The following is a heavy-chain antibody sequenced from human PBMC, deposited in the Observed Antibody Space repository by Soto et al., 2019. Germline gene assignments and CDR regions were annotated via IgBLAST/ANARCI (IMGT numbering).Heavy chain of an antibody. Sequence: QVQLVQSGAEVKKPGASVKVSCKASGYTFTSYGISWGRQAPGQGLEGMGWISAYNGNTNYAQKLQGRVTMTTDTSTSTAYMELRSLRSDDTAVYYCAKDVNPYYYYGMDVWGQGTTVTVSS. CDR2: ISAYNGNT. V-gene: IGHV1-18*01. CDR1: GYTFTSYG. J-gene: IGHJ6*02. CDR3: AKDVNPYYYYGMDV.